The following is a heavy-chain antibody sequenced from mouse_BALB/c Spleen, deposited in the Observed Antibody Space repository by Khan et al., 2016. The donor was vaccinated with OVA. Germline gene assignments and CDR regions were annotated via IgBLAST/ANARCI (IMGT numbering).Heavy chain of an antibody. CDR1: GLSLTNYG. Sequence: QLQLKESGPGLVAPSQSLSIPCTVSGLSLTNYGVSWVRQPPGKGLEWLGVIWAGGSTNCISALVSILSIGKDKYNRQVFLKRDSMQIDDTEMYYCGTIYYGKRYYAIDQWGQGTSVTVSS. CDR3: GTIYYGKRYYAIDQ. CDR2: IWAGGST. J-gene: IGHJ4*01. D-gene: IGHD2-1*01. V-gene: IGHV2-9*02.